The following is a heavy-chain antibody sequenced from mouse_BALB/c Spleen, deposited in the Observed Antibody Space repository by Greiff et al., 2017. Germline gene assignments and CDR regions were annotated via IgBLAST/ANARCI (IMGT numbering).Heavy chain of an antibody. V-gene: IGHV3-2*02. J-gene: IGHJ3*01. CDR1: GYSITSDYA. Sequence: VQLKESGPGLVKPSQSLSLTCTVTGYSITSDYAWNWIRQFPGNKLEWMGYISYSGSTSYNPSLKSRISITRDTSKNQFFLQLNSVTTEDTATYYCARYGSSYGGAYWGQGTLVTVSA. D-gene: IGHD1-1*01. CDR2: ISYSGST. CDR3: ARYGSSYGGAY.